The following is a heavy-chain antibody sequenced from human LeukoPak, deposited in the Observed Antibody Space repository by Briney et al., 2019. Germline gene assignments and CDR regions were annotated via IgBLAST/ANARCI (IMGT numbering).Heavy chain of an antibody. CDR1: GFTFSTYW. V-gene: IGHV3-7*01. CDR2: IKYDESEK. J-gene: IGHJ4*02. Sequence: GGSLRLSCATSGFTFSTYWMSWVRQAPVKGLEWAANIKYDESEKYYVDSVKGRFTISRDNARDSLYLEMNSLRAEDTAVYYCARESIPVLGNLFFDYWGQGTLATVSS. CDR3: ARESIPVLGNLFFDY. D-gene: IGHD1-1*01.